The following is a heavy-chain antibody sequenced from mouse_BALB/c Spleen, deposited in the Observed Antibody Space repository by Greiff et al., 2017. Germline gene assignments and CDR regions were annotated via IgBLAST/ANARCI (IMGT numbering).Heavy chain of an antibody. D-gene: IGHD2-4*01. Sequence: EVQLQESGGGLVQPGGSRKLSCAASGFTFSSFGMHWVRQAPEKGLEWVAYISSGSSTIYYADTVKGRFTISRDNPKNTLFLQMTSLRSEDTAMYYCARHGKNYDWFACWGQGTLVTVSA. CDR1: GFTFSSFG. CDR3: ARHGKNYDWFAC. J-gene: IGHJ3*01. V-gene: IGHV5-17*02. CDR2: ISSGSSTI.